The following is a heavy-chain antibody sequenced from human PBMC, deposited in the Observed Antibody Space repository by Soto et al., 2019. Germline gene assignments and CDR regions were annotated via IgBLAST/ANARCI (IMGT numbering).Heavy chain of an antibody. J-gene: IGHJ5*02. Sequence: PSETLSLTCTVSGGSISSGDYYGSWIRQPPGKGLEWIWYIYYIGSTYYNPSLKSRVTISVDTSKNQFSLKLSSVTAADTAVYYCARAQAAQGWFDPRGQGTLVTVSS. CDR2: IYYIGST. V-gene: IGHV4-30-4*01. D-gene: IGHD2-15*01. CDR3: ARAQAAQGWFDP. CDR1: GGSISSGDYY.